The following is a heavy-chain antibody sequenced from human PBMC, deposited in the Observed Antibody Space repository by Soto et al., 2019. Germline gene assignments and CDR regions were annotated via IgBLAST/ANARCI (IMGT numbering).Heavy chain of an antibody. J-gene: IGHJ4*02. CDR1: GYTFTGYY. D-gene: IGHD1-1*01. CDR2: INTNSGGT. CDR3: ARGRYGDY. Sequence: QVQLVQSGAEVKKPGASVKVSCKASGYTFTGYYMHWVRQAPGQGLEWMGWINTNSGGTSYAQKLQGRVTVTRDTSTSTAYMELRSLRSDDTAVYYCARGRYGDYWGQGALVTVSS. V-gene: IGHV1-2*02.